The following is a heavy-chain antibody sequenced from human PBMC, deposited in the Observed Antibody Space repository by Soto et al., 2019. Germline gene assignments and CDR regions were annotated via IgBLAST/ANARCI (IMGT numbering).Heavy chain of an antibody. J-gene: IGHJ3*02. CDR1: GYTFTDYF. CDR3: ARFMHYSHSGGSSHSGFDM. V-gene: IGHV1-2*02. CDR2: INPYSGGA. D-gene: IGHD2-21*01. Sequence: QVQLVQSGAEVKKPGASVKVSCEASGYTFTDYFIHWVRQAPGQGLEWIGWINPYSGGADLSQKFQGRVTMTRDTSISTAYMEVSSLRSDDTAVFYCARFMHYSHSGGSSHSGFDMWGQGTLVTVSS.